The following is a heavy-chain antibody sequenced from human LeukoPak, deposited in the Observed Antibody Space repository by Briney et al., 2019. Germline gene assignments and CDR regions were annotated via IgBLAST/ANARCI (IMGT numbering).Heavy chain of an antibody. CDR3: ARGAEYYAIWRGYAGYSDY. V-gene: IGHV4-38-2*02. Sequence: SETLSLTCTVSGYSITSGYYWGWIRQPPGKGLEGIGSIYYSGSTYYNPCLKSRVTISVDTSKNQFSLKLSSVTAADTAVYFCARGAEYYAIWRGYAGYSDYWGQGISVTVSS. CDR1: GYSITSGYY. D-gene: IGHD3-3*01. J-gene: IGHJ4*02. CDR2: IYYSGST.